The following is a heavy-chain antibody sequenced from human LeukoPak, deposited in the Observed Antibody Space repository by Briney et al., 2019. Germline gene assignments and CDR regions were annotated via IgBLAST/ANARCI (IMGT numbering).Heavy chain of an antibody. CDR3: ATCSSISCSRGNWFDP. D-gene: IGHD2-2*01. CDR2: ISSSSKTI. J-gene: IGHJ5*02. Sequence: GGSLRLSCAASGFTFNNYGMNWVRQAPGKGLEWVSYISSSSKTIYYADSVKGRFTISRDNAKNSLYLQMNSLRAEDTAVYYCATCSSISCSRGNWFDPWGQGTLVTVSS. V-gene: IGHV3-48*01. CDR1: GFTFNNYG.